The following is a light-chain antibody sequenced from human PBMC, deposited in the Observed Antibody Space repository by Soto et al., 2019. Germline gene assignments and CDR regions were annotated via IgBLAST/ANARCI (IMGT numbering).Light chain of an antibody. CDR2: KAS. Sequence: DIQMTQSPSSLSASFGDRVTITCRASQGISTYLNWYQQKPGKAPKLLIYKASSLESGVPSRFSGSGSGTELTLTISSLQPDDFATYYCQQYNSYSRTFGQGTKVDI. CDR3: QQYNSYSRT. J-gene: IGKJ1*01. V-gene: IGKV1-5*03. CDR1: QGISTY.